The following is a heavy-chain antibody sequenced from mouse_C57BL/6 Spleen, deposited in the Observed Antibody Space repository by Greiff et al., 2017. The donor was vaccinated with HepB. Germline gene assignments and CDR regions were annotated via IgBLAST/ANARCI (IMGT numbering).Heavy chain of an antibody. V-gene: IGHV5-6*01. CDR1: GFTFSSYG. Sequence: EVQGVESGGDLVKPGGSLKLSCAASGFTFSSYGMSWVRQTPDKRLEWVATISSGGSYTYYPDSVKGRFTISRDNAKNTLYLQMSSLKSEDTAMYYCARQGNWDRYYFDYWGQGTTLTVSS. D-gene: IGHD4-1*01. CDR2: ISSGGSYT. J-gene: IGHJ2*01. CDR3: ARQGNWDRYYFDY.